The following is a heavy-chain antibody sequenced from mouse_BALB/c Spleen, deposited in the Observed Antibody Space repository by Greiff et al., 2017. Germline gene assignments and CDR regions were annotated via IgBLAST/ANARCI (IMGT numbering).Heavy chain of an antibody. J-gene: IGHJ4*01. CDR1: GYTFTSYY. CDR2: IYPGNVNT. Sequence: LQESGPELVKPGASVRISCKASGYTFTSYYIHWVKQRPGQGLEWIGWIYPGNVNTKYNEKFKGKATLTADKSSSTAYMQLSSLTSEDSAVYFCARAVRRAYAMDYWGQGTSVTVSS. D-gene: IGHD2-14*01. CDR3: ARAVRRAYAMDY. V-gene: IGHV1S56*01.